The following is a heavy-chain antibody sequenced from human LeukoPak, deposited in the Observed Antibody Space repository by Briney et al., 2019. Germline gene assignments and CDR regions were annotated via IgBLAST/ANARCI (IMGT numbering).Heavy chain of an antibody. J-gene: IGHJ4*02. CDR2: INPDSGDT. V-gene: IGHV1-2*04. CDR1: GYTFSDYY. Sequence: ASVKVSCKASGYTFSDYYIHWVRQAPGQGLEWMGWINPDSGDTNYEQKFQDWVTMTRDTSVNTVYMELSSLKSDDTAVYYCARVKSEGIAAHWGQGTLVTVSS. CDR3: ARVKSEGIAAH. D-gene: IGHD6-13*01.